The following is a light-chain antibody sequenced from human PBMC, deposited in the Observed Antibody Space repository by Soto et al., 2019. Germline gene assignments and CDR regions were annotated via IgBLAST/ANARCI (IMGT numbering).Light chain of an antibody. CDR3: GTWDSSLSAVWV. V-gene: IGLV1-51*02. J-gene: IGLJ3*02. Sequence: QSVLTQPPSVSAAPGQKVTISCSGSSSNIGNNYVSWYQQLPGTAPKLLIYENNKRPSGIPDRFSGSKSVTSATLGITGLQTGDEADYYCGTWDSSLSAVWVFGGGTKLTVL. CDR1: SSNIGNNY. CDR2: ENN.